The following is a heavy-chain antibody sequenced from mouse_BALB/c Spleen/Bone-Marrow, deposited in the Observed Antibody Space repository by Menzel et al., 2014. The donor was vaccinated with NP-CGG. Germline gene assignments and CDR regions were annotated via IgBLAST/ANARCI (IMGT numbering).Heavy chain of an antibody. CDR3: ARGRTTVVSDY. CDR1: GYTFTNYW. V-gene: IGHV1-69*02. J-gene: IGHJ2*02. CDR2: IEPSDSYT. Sequence: QVQLQQSGAEVVKPGASVKVSCKASGYTFTNYWMQWVKQRPGQGLEWIGEIEPSDSYTNYNQDFKGKATLTVDTSSSTAYMQLSSLTSEDSAVYYCARGRTTVVSDYWGQGTSLTVSS. D-gene: IGHD1-1*01.